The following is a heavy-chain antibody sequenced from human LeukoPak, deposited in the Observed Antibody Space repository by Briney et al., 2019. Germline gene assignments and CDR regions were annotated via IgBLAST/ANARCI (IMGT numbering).Heavy chain of an antibody. CDR1: GGSISSYY. CDR2: IYTSGST. V-gene: IGHV4-4*07. D-gene: IGHD4-17*01. J-gene: IGHJ3*02. CDR3: ASRTTVTTCGAFDI. Sequence: PSETLSLTCTVSGGSISSYYWSWIRQPAGKGLEWIGRIYTSGSTNYNPSLKSRVTMSVDTSKNQFSLKLSSVTAADTAVYYCASRTTVTTCGAFDIWGQGTMVTVSS.